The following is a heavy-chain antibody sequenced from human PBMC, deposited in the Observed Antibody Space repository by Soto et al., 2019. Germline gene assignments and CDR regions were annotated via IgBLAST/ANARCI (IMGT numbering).Heavy chain of an antibody. Sequence: GASVQVSCKPSGYAFTSYLLYWVRQAPGQRLEWMGWINTGNGNTKYSQKFQGRVTITRDTSASTAYMELSSLTSEDTAVYYCASGNCGYICYHDYWGQGTLVTVSS. CDR3: ASGNCGYICYHDY. V-gene: IGHV1-3*04. CDR2: INTGNGNT. J-gene: IGHJ4*02. D-gene: IGHD5-12*01. CDR1: GYAFTSYL.